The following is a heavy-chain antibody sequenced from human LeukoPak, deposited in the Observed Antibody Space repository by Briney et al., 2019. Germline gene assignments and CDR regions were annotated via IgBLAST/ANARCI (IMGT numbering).Heavy chain of an antibody. V-gene: IGHV4-38-2*02. Sequence: SETLSLTCTVSGYSISSGYYWGWIRQPPGKGLEWIGEINHSGSTNYNPSLKSRVTISVDASKNQFSLKLSSVTAADTAVYYCARGPRNMIVVVTLVDAFDIWGQGTMVTVSS. CDR2: INHSGST. CDR3: ARGPRNMIVVVTLVDAFDI. J-gene: IGHJ3*02. CDR1: GYSISSGYY. D-gene: IGHD3-22*01.